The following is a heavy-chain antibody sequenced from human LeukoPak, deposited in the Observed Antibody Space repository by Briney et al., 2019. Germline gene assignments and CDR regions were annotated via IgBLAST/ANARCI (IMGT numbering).Heavy chain of an antibody. D-gene: IGHD5-24*01. CDR2: INHSGST. J-gene: IGHJ3*02. V-gene: IGHV4-34*01. Sequence: SETLSLTCAVYGGSFSGYYWSWIRQPPGEGLEWIGEINHSGSTNYNPSLKSRVTISIDTSKNQFSLKLSSVTAADTAVYYCARGLLDGYTHPAAFDIWGQGTMVTVSS. CDR1: GGSFSGYY. CDR3: ARGLLDGYTHPAAFDI.